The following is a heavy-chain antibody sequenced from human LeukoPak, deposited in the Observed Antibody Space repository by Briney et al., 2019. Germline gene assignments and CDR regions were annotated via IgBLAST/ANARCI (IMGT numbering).Heavy chain of an antibody. V-gene: IGHV4-39*07. CDR2: INHSGGT. Sequence: SETLSLTCTVSGGSISSSSYYWSWIRQPPGKGLEWIGEINHSGGTNYNPSLKSRVTISVDTSKNQFSLKLSSVTAADTAVYYCASSDFWSGYYFDYWGQGTLVTVSS. J-gene: IGHJ4*02. CDR1: GGSISSSSYY. D-gene: IGHD3-3*01. CDR3: ASSDFWSGYYFDY.